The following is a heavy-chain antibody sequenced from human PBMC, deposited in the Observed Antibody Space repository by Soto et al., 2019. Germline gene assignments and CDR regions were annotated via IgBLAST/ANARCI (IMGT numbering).Heavy chain of an antibody. CDR1: GFTFSSYA. J-gene: IGHJ4*02. V-gene: IGHV3-30-3*01. Sequence: QVQLVESGGGVVQPGRSLRLSCAASGFTFSSYAMHWVRQAPGKGLEWVAVISYDGSNKYYADSVKGRFTISRDNSKNTLYLQMNSLRAEDTAVYYCARTGFYDFWSGSLIDYWGQGTLVTVSS. D-gene: IGHD3-3*01. CDR3: ARTGFYDFWSGSLIDY. CDR2: ISYDGSNK.